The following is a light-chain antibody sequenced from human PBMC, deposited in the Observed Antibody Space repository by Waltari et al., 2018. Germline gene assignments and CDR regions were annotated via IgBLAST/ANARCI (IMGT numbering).Light chain of an antibody. J-gene: IGKJ3*01. V-gene: IGKV3-15*01. CDR2: GAS. CDR1: RSVSSS. CDR3: LQRSNWPLFT. Sequence: EIVMTQSPATLSLSPGERATLSSRASRSVSSSLAWYQQKPGQAPRLLIYGASSRATGISDRFSGSGSGTDFTLTISSLEPEDVAVYYCLQRSNWPLFTFGPGTKLDIK.